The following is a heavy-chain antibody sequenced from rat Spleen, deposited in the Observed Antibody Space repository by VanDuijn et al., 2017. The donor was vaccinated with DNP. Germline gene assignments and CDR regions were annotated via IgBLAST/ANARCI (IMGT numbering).Heavy chain of an antibody. Sequence: EVSLVESGGGLVQPGRSLKLSCRASGFTFSYYWMTWVRQAPKKGLEWVATIIYDGSRTYYRDSVKGRFTISRDNAQNTLHLQMSKLGSEDTAIYYCARENYYAMDAWGQGTSVTVSS. V-gene: IGHV5S10*01. CDR3: ARENYYAMDA. J-gene: IGHJ4*01. CDR2: IIYDGSRT. CDR1: GFTFSYYW.